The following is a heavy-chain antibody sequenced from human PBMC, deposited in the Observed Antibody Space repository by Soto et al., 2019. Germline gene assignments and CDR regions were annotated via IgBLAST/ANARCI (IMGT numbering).Heavy chain of an antibody. D-gene: IGHD6-6*01. J-gene: IGHJ4*02. CDR3: ARASSSSSAADY. CDR1: GESISSGGYY. CDR2: IYDSESA. Sequence: QVQLQESGPGLVKASQTLSLICSVSGESISSGGYYWSWIRHHPGKGLEWIGYIYDSESAYYNPSLRSRATISMDTSKNHFALHLSSVTAADTAVYYCARASSSSSAADYWGQGTLITVSS. V-gene: IGHV4-31*03.